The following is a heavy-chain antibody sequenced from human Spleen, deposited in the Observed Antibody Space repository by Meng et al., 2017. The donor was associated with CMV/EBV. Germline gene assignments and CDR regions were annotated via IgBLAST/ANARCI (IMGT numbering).Heavy chain of an antibody. CDR2: MNPNSANT. D-gene: IGHD3-16*01. Sequence: ASVKVSFKASGYTFTGYYMHWVRQAPGQGLEWMGWMNPNSANTAYAQKFQGRVTMTSNTSTSTAYMELSGLTSEDTDVYYCARGRRGQWGVNYFDSWGQGTLVTVSS. V-gene: IGHV1-8*02. CDR3: ARGRRGQWGVNYFDS. J-gene: IGHJ4*02. CDR1: GYTFTGYY.